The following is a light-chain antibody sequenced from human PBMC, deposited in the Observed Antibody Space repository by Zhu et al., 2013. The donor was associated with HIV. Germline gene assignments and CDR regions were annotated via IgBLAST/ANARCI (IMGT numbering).Light chain of an antibody. CDR3: QQLNSYPYT. Sequence: DIQLTQSPSFLSASVGDRVTITCRASQDIGKYLAWYQQRPGKAPNLLVYAASTTQSGVPSRFGGRGSGTEFTLTIDSLQPEDFATYYCQQLNSYPYTFGQGTKLAS. CDR1: QDIGKY. V-gene: IGKV1-9*01. CDR2: AAS. J-gene: IGKJ2*01.